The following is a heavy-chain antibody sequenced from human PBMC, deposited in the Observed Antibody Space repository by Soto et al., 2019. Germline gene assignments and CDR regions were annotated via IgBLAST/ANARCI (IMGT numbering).Heavy chain of an antibody. CDR2: ISSSSSYI. J-gene: IGHJ4*02. CDR3: VRDRVSHWSGGSCYSFMNY. Sequence: GGSLRLSCAASGFTFSSYSMNWVRQAPGKGLEWVSSISSSSSYIYYADSVKGRFTISRDNAKNSLYLQMNSLRAEDTAVYYCVRDRVSHWSGGSCYSFMNYWGQGRLVTVSS. D-gene: IGHD2-15*01. CDR1: GFTFSSYS. V-gene: IGHV3-21*01.